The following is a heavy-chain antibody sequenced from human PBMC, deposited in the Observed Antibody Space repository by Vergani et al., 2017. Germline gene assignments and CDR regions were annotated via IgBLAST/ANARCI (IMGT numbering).Heavy chain of an antibody. CDR3: AKDAIDGDHYYYYYIDV. D-gene: IGHD4-17*01. V-gene: IGHV3-23*04. Sequence: EVQLVESGGGLVQPGGSLRLSCAASGFTFSSYAMSWVRQAPGKGLEWVSAISGSGGSTYYADSVKGRFTISRDNSKNTLYLQMNSLRAEDTAVYYCAKDAIDGDHYYYYYIDVWGKGTTVTVSS. J-gene: IGHJ6*03. CDR1: GFTFSSYA. CDR2: ISGSGGST.